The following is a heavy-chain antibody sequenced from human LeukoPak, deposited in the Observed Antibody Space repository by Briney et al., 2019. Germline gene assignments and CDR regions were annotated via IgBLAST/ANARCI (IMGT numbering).Heavy chain of an antibody. J-gene: IGHJ6*02. CDR1: GFTFSDYY. CDR3: AREDGSGSYYYYYGMDA. D-gene: IGHD3-10*01. Sequence: GGSLRLSCAASGFTFSDYYMSWIRQAPGKGLEWVSYISSSGSTIYYADSVKGRFTISRDNAKNSLYLQMNSLRAEDTAVYYCAREDGSGSYYYYYGMDAWGQGTTVTVSS. CDR2: ISSSGSTI. V-gene: IGHV3-11*01.